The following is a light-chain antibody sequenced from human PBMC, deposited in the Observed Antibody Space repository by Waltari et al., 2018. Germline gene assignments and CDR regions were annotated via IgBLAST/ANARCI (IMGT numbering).Light chain of an antibody. Sequence: SYVLTQPHSVSVAPGQTAKITCGGSNLGSKTVHWYQQKPGQAPVVVIYDDKDRPSGSPERFSGSNSGNTATLFISRVEAGDEADYYCQVWDGNSEQMVFGGGTKLTV. CDR3: QVWDGNSEQMV. J-gene: IGLJ3*02. CDR1: NLGSKT. CDR2: DDK. V-gene: IGLV3-21*02.